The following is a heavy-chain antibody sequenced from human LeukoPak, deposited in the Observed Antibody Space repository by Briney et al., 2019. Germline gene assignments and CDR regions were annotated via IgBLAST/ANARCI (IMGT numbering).Heavy chain of an antibody. D-gene: IGHD4-17*01. J-gene: IGHJ4*02. CDR3: ARWSTTNVFDY. CDR1: GGSFSGYY. V-gene: IGHV4-31*11. Sequence: SETLSLTCAVYGGSFSGYYWSWIRQHPGKGLEWIGYIYYSGSTYYNPSLKSRVTISVDTSKNQFSLKLSSVTAADTAVYYCARWSTTNVFDYWGQGTLVTVSS. CDR2: IYYSGST.